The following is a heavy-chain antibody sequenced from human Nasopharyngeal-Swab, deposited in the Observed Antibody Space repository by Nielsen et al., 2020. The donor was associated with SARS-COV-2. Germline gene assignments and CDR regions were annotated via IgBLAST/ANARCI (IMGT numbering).Heavy chain of an antibody. CDR2: ISGSGGST. D-gene: IGHD4-17*01. J-gene: IGHJ6*03. V-gene: IGHV3-23*01. CDR1: GFTFSSYA. CDR3: ANHRDYGETYYYMDV. Sequence: GGSRGLSCPSSGFTFSSYAMSWFRQAPGKGLEWVSAISGSGGSTYYADSVKGRFTISRDNSKNTLYLQMNSLRAEDTAVYYCANHRDYGETYYYMDVWGKGTTVTVSS.